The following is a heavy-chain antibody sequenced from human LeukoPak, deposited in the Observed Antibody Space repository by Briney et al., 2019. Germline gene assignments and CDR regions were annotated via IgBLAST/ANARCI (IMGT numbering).Heavy chain of an antibody. CDR2: IKQDGSEK. D-gene: IGHD1-26*01. CDR3: ARDWEGYFDY. Sequence: GGSLRLSCAASGFTFSSYGMHWVRQAPGKGLEWAANIKQDGSEKYYVDSVKGRFTISRDNAKNSLYLQMNSLRAEDTAVYYCARDWEGYFDYWGQGTLVTVSS. V-gene: IGHV3-7*01. CDR1: GFTFSSYG. J-gene: IGHJ4*02.